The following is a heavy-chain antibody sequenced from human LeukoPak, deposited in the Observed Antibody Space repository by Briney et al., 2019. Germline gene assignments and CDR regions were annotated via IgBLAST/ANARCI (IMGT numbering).Heavy chain of an antibody. CDR1: GDSISSSSYY. V-gene: IGHV4-39*07. D-gene: IGHD1-26*01. CDR2: VSYSGTT. J-gene: IGHJ4*02. Sequence: SETLSLTCTVSGDSISSSSYYWGWIRQPPGKGLEWIGSVSYSGTTYYNPSLQSRVTISLDTSKNQFSLKLSSVIAADTAIYYCARGTRVGATPVDYWGQGTLVTVSS. CDR3: ARGTRVGATPVDY.